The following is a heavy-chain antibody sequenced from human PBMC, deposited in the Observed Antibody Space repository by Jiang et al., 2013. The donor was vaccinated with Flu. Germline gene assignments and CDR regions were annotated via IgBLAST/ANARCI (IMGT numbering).Heavy chain of an antibody. V-gene: IGHV3-23*04. CDR2: ISGSGGST. J-gene: IGHJ3*02. CDR3: AKEYYYDSSGYYPILDAFDI. D-gene: IGHD3-22*01. CDR1: GFTFSSYA. Sequence: VQLVESGGGLVQPGGSLRLSCAASGFTFSSYAMSWVRQAPGKGLEWVSAISGSGGSTYYADSVKGRFTISRDNSKNTLYLQMNSLRAEDTAVYYCAKEYYYDSSGYYPILDAFDIWGQGTMVTVSS.